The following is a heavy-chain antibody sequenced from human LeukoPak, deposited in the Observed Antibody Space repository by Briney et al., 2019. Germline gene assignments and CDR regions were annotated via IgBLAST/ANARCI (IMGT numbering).Heavy chain of an antibody. CDR3: ARGGTFWDS. Sequence: SETLPLTCTVSGGSIRTTSYYWGWIRQSLGREPEWIGTIYFSGSTYYNPSLESRVTISVDTSNNQFSLKLNSVTAADTAVYYCARGGTFWDSWGQGTLVTVSS. CDR2: IYFSGST. CDR1: GGSIRTTSYY. D-gene: IGHD3-3*01. V-gene: IGHV4-39*07. J-gene: IGHJ4*02.